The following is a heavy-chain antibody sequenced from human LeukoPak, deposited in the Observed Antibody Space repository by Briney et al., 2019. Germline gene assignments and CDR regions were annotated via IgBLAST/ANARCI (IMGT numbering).Heavy chain of an antibody. D-gene: IGHD2-2*01. J-gene: IGHJ4*02. CDR2: IYYSGST. CDR3: ARVLTCSSTSCPPLFDY. CDR1: GGSISSYY. Sequence: PSETLSLTCTVSGGSISSYYWSWIRQPPGKGLEWIGYIYYSGSTNYNPSLKSRVTISVDTSKNQFSLKLSSVTAADTAVYYCARVLTCSSTSCPPLFDYWGQGTLVTVSS. V-gene: IGHV4-59*12.